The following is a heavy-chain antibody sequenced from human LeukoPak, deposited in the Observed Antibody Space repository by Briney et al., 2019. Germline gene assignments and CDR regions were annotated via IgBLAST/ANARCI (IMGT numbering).Heavy chain of an antibody. CDR3: ANRLPYYCAY. V-gene: IGHV3-23*01. CDR2: ITSGGGNT. Sequence: GGSLRLSCAASGFTFSSYAMSWVRQAPGKGLEWVSAITSGGGNTYYADSVKGRFTISRDNSKNTLYLQMNTLRAEDTAVYYCANRLPYYCAYWGQGTLVTVSS. CDR1: GFTFSSYA. J-gene: IGHJ4*02.